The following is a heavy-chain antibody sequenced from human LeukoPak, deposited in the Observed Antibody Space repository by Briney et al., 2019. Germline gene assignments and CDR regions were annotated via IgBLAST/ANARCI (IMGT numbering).Heavy chain of an antibody. CDR1: GYTFTSNY. J-gene: IGHJ4*02. CDR3: ARDQEGFDY. Sequence: ASVKVSCKASGYTFTSNYIHWVRQAPGQGLEWMGMIYPRDGSTSYAQKFQGRVAVTRDTSTSTVHMELSGLRSEDTAVYYCARDQEGFDYWGQGALVTVSS. CDR2: IYPRDGST. V-gene: IGHV1-46*01.